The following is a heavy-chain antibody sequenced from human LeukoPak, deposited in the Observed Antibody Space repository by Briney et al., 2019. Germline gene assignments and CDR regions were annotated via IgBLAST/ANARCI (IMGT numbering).Heavy chain of an antibody. CDR2: INHSGST. CDR3: ARRSSSWSKGGFDY. CDR1: GGSFSGYY. D-gene: IGHD6-13*01. Sequence: SETLSLTCAVYGGSFSGYYWSWIRQPPGKGLEWIGEINHSGSTNYNPSLKSRVTISVDTSKNQFSLRLSSVTAADTAVYYCARRSSSWSKGGFDYWGQGTLVTVSS. J-gene: IGHJ4*02. V-gene: IGHV4-34*01.